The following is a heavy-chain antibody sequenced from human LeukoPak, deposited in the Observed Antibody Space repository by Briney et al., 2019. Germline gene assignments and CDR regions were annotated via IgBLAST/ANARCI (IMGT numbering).Heavy chain of an antibody. J-gene: IGHJ4*02. V-gene: IGHV4-30-4*01. CDR3: VRVRTGTSCYDY. CDR2: ISYRGST. CDR1: GGSISSSDSH. Sequence: SETLSLTCTVSGGSISSSDSHWSWIRQSPGKGLEWIGYISYRGSTSYNPSLRSQLTISIDTSQNQFSLKLTSVTAADTAVYYCVRVRTGTSCYDYWGQGTLVTVSP. D-gene: IGHD2-2*01.